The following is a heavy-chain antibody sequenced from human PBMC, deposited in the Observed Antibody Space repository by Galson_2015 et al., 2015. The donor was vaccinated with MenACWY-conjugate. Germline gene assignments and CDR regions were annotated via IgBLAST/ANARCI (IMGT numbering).Heavy chain of an antibody. V-gene: IGHV3-53*01. CDR1: GFTVSSNY. J-gene: IGHJ4*02. CDR3: AGSPPRVVVIETYLDY. Sequence: SLRLSCAASGFTVSSNYMSWVRQAPGKGLEWVSFIYSGGSTYYADSVKGRFTISRDNSKNTLYLQMNSVRAEDTAVYYCAGSPPRVVVIETYLDYSWQRTLAPVAA. CDR2: IYSGGST. D-gene: IGHD2-15*01.